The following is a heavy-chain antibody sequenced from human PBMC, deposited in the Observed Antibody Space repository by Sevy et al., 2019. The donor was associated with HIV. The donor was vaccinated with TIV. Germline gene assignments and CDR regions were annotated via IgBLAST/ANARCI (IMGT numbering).Heavy chain of an antibody. J-gene: IGHJ6*02. CDR2: ISYDGSKK. Sequence: GGSLRLSCAASGVTFSSYGIHWVRQAPGKGLEWVAVISYDGSKKNHAESMKGRLTISRDNSKNTLYLEMSSLRPEDTAVYYCAHSSGLYGYYYGMDVWGQGTTVTVSS. V-gene: IGHV3-30*03. CDR3: AHSSGLYGYYYGMDV. CDR1: GVTFSSYG. D-gene: IGHD4-17*01.